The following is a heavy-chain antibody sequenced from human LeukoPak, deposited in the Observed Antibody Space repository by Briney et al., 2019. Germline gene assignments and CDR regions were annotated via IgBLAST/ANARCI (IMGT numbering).Heavy chain of an antibody. J-gene: IGHJ4*02. D-gene: IGHD1-20*01. Sequence: GASVKVSCKASGYTFTSYDINWVRQATGQGLEWMGWMNPNSGNTGYAQKFQGRVTMTRDTSISTAYMELSRLRSDDTAVYYCARWTPNWNDDSGRYYFDYWGQGTLVTVSS. CDR1: GYTFTSYD. CDR3: ARWTPNWNDDSGRYYFDY. CDR2: MNPNSGNT. V-gene: IGHV1-8*01.